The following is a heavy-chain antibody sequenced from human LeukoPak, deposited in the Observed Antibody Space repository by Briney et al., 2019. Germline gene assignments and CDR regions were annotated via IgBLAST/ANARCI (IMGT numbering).Heavy chain of an antibody. CDR2: TYYRSKWSN. J-gene: IGHJ2*01. CDR1: GDSLSSDSAA. V-gene: IGHV6-1*01. CDR3: ARGLLYFDL. Sequence: SQTLSLTCALSGDSLSSDSAAWDWLRQSPSRGLEWLGRTYYRSKWSNDYAVSVKSRIIINPDTSKNQFSLQLNSVTPEDTAVYYCARGLLYFDLWGRGTLVTVSS.